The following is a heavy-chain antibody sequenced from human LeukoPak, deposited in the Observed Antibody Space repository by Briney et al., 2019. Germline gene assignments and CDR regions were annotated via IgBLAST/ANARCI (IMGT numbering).Heavy chain of an antibody. J-gene: IGHJ5*02. V-gene: IGHV1-2*02. Sequence: GASVNVSCKASGYTFSGYYMDWVRQGPGQGLELMGWINPNSGGTNYAQKFQGRVTMTRDTSSSTAYMELSRLRSDDTAVYYCARSYDSSGYYFEGDWFDPWGQGTLVTVSS. CDR3: ARSYDSSGYYFEGDWFDP. CDR2: INPNSGGT. D-gene: IGHD3-22*01. CDR1: GYTFSGYY.